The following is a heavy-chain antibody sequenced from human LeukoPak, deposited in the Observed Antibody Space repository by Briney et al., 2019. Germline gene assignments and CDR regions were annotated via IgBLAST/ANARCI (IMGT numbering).Heavy chain of an antibody. CDR1: GYSFTSYW. Sequence: EESLKISCKGSGYSFTSYWIGWVRQMPGKGLEWMGIIYPGDSDTRYSPSFQGQVTISADKSISTAYLQWSSLKASDTAMYYCARACGGDRYPYYYGMDVWGQGTTVTVSS. CDR2: IYPGDSDT. CDR3: ARACGGDRYPYYYGMDV. D-gene: IGHD2-21*02. J-gene: IGHJ6*02. V-gene: IGHV5-51*01.